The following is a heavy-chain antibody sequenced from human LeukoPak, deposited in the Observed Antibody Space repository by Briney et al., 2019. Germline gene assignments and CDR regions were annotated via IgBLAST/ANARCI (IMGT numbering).Heavy chain of an antibody. V-gene: IGHV3-30*02. CDR1: GFTFSSYG. CDR2: IRYDGSNK. D-gene: IGHD3-3*01. CDR3: AKDQVYYDFWSGYPDFDY. J-gene: IGHJ4*02. Sequence: PGGSLRLSCAASGFTFSSYGMHWVRQAPGKGLEWVAFIRYDGSNKYYADSVKGRFTISRDNSKNTLYLQMNSLRAEDTAVYYCAKDQVYYDFWSGYPDFDYWGQGTLVTVSS.